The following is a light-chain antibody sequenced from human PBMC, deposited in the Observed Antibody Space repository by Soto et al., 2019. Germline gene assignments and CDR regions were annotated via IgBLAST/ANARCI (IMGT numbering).Light chain of an antibody. Sequence: QSVLTQPPSVSGAPGQRVTISCTGSSSNIGASYHVHWYQQLPGTAPKLLIYGNSNRPSGVPDRFSGSKSGTSASLAITGLQAEDEADYYCQSYDSSLSGSVFGGVTNFTVL. V-gene: IGLV1-40*01. J-gene: IGLJ3*02. CDR2: GNS. CDR3: QSYDSSLSGSV. CDR1: SSNIGASYH.